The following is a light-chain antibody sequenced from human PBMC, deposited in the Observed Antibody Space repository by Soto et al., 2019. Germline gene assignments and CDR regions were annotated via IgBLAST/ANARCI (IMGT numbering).Light chain of an antibody. Sequence: DIQMTQSPSTLSASVGDRVTITCRASQSISSWLAWYQQKPGKAHKLLIYDASSLESGVPSRFSGIGSGTEFTLTISSLQPDDFATYYCQQYNSYSKWTFGQGTKVEIK. J-gene: IGKJ1*01. V-gene: IGKV1-5*01. CDR3: QQYNSYSKWT. CDR2: DAS. CDR1: QSISSW.